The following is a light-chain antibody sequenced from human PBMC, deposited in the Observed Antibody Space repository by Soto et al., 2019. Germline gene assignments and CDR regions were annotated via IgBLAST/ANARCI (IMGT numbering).Light chain of an antibody. CDR3: QHYGSSPT. Sequence: EIVLTQSPGTLSLSPGERATLSCRASQSLSGRYLAWYQQKRGQAPRLLIYDVSSRASGIPDRFSGSGSGTDFTLSISRLETEDFAVDYCQHYGSSPTFGQGTKVEIK. J-gene: IGKJ1*01. V-gene: IGKV3-20*01. CDR1: QSLSGRY. CDR2: DVS.